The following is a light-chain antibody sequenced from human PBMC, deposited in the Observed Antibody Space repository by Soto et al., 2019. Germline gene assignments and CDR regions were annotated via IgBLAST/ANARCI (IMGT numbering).Light chain of an antibody. J-gene: IGKJ4*01. Sequence: IVLTQSPATLSLSPGERATLSCRASQSISRYLAWYQQKPGQAPRLLLYDAYNRATGIPARFSGSGFGTDFTLTISSLEPEDFAVYYCQQRTNGLTFGGGTKVDIK. CDR3: QQRTNGLT. CDR1: QSISRY. V-gene: IGKV3-11*01. CDR2: DAY.